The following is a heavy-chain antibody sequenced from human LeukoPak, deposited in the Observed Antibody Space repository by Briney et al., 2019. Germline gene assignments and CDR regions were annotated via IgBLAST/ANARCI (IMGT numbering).Heavy chain of an antibody. Sequence: PGGSLRLSCAASGFTFRSYWMSWVRQAPGKGLEWVANINEGGSVKYYVDSVKGRFTISRDDAQTSLYVHMNSLRDEDTAVYYCASVGYSGWNLEYWGQGTLVTVSS. CDR2: INEGGSVK. D-gene: IGHD5-12*01. CDR1: GFTFRSYW. CDR3: ASVGYSGWNLEY. J-gene: IGHJ4*02. V-gene: IGHV3-7*01.